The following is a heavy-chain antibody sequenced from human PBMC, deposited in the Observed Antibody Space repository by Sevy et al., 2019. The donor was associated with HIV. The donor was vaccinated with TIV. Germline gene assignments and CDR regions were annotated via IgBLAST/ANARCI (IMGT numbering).Heavy chain of an antibody. CDR2: ISKEGTNK. CDR1: GFTFTRYA. V-gene: IGHV3-30-3*01. Sequence: GGSLRLSCEASGFTFTRYAFHWVRQAPGKGLEWLAVISKEGTNKYYIDSVMGRFTISRDNSRNTLFLQMERLRAEDTAMYFCARDPHAVPHWGSFDSWGQGTLVIVSS. D-gene: IGHD3-16*01. CDR3: ARDPHAVPHWGSFDS. J-gene: IGHJ4*02.